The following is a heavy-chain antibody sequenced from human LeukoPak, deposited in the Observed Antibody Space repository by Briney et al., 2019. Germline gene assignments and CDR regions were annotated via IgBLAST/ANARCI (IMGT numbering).Heavy chain of an antibody. CDR1: GGSISSSSYY. CDR2: IYYSGNT. J-gene: IGHJ4*02. CDR3: ARHRIPAALASAFDY. Sequence: PSETLSLTCTVSGGSISSSSYYWDWIRQPPGKGLEWIGAIYYSGNTNYNPSLKSRVTISVDTSKNQFSLKLSSATAADTAVYYCARHRIPAALASAFDYWGQGTLVTVSS. V-gene: IGHV4-39*01. D-gene: IGHD2-2*01.